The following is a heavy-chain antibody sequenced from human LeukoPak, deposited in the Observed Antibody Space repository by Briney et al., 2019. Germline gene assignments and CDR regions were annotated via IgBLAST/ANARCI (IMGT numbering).Heavy chain of an antibody. CDR1: GGYVNSGRYY. V-gene: IGHV4-61*02. D-gene: IGHD2-21*02. Sequence: SQTLSLTCTVSGGYVNSGRYYWTWIRQPAGKGLEGIGRLYTNDNTNYNPSLESRVSISLDTSKSQFYLQLTSVTAADTAVYFCARGVVTDDYYMDVWGKGTTVTVSS. CDR3: ARGVVTDDYYMDV. CDR2: LYTNDNT. J-gene: IGHJ6*03.